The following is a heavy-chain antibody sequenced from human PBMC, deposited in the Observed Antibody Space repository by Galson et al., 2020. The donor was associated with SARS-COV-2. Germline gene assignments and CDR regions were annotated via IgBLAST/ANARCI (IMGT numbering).Heavy chain of an antibody. J-gene: IGHJ3*01. CDR2: ISVNGSST. Sequence: GGSLRLSCAASGFTFSSYTMHWVRQAPGKGLEWVSAISVNGSSTYYADSVQGRFTISRDNSKNTLYLQMNSLRAEDTAVYYCARDTSVVPTSLPLTPYVILGGIDAFDVWGQGTMGTVSS. D-gene: IGHD3-9*01. CDR1: GFTFSSYT. V-gene: IGHV3-23*01. CDR3: ARDTSVVPTSLPLTPYVILGGIDAFDV.